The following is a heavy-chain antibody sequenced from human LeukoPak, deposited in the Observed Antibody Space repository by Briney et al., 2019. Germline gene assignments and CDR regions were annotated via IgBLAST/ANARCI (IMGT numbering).Heavy chain of an antibody. CDR2: INHSGST. D-gene: IGHD3-22*01. CDR3: ARGRLMIVH. Sequence: SETLSLACAVYGGSFSGYYWSWIRQPPGKGLEWIGEINHSGSTNYNPSLKSRVTISVDTSKNQFSLKLSSVTAADTAVYYCARGRLMIVHWGQGTLVTVSS. J-gene: IGHJ4*02. V-gene: IGHV4-34*01. CDR1: GGSFSGYY.